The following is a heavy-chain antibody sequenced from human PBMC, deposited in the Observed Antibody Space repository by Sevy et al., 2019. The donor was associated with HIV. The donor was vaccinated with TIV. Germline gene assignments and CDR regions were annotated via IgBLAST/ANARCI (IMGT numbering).Heavy chain of an antibody. V-gene: IGHV3-7*01. J-gene: IGHJ6*04. CDR3: ARWDV. Sequence: GGSLRLSCAASGFTFSSYWMNWVRQAPGKGLEWVANIKEDGSDKYYVDSVKDRFNITRENAHNSVYLEMNSLRAEDTAVYYCARWDVWGKGTTVTVSS. CDR1: GFTFSSYW. CDR2: IKEDGSDK.